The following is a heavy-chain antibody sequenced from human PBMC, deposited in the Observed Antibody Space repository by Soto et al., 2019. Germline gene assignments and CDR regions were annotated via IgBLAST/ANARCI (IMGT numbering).Heavy chain of an antibody. D-gene: IGHD1-7*01. V-gene: IGHV3-30*18. CDR2: ISYDGSNK. CDR1: GFTFSSYG. Sequence: GSLRLSCAASGFTFSSYGMHWVRQAPGKGLEWVAVISYDGSNKYYADSVKGRFTISRDNSKNTLYLQMNSLRAEDTAVYYCAKDRDFGWNYEGPVDYWGQGTLVTVSS. J-gene: IGHJ4*02. CDR3: AKDRDFGWNYEGPVDY.